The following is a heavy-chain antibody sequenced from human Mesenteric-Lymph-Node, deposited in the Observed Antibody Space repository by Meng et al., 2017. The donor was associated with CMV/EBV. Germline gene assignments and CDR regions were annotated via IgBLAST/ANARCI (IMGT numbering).Heavy chain of an antibody. CDR1: RGSISSSNW. CDR3: ASRDYYDRQPFDP. D-gene: IGHD3-22*01. J-gene: IGHJ5*02. V-gene: IGHV4-4*02. Sequence: VSRGSISSSNWWSWVRQPPGKGLEWIGEIYPDGSTNYNPSLKSRVTISLDKSKNQFSLKLTSMTAADTAFYYCASRDYYDRQPFDPWGQGTLVTVSS. CDR2: IYPDGST.